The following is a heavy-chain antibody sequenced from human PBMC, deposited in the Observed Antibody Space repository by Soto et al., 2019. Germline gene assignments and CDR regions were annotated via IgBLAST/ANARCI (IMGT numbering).Heavy chain of an antibody. CDR1: GDFITSYC. V-gene: IGHV4-59*01. Sequence: SETLSLTCSVSGDFITSYCWSWILQPPGKGLEWTGYIYYSGSTNYNPSLKSRVTISVDTSRNQFSLKLSSVTAADTAVYYCARLPFSSYYGMDVWGQGTTVTVSS. CDR3: ARLPFSSYYGMDV. J-gene: IGHJ6*02. CDR2: IYYSGST. D-gene: IGHD2-2*01.